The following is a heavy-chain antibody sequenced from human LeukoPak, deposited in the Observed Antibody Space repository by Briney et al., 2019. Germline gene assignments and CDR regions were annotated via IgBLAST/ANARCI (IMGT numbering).Heavy chain of an antibody. CDR3: AREERDHDTFDI. Sequence: SETLSLTCTVSGGSIISSDSYWAWIRQPPGQGLEWIASVYYSGSTFYNPSLKSRVAMSVDTSKKQFSLQLSSVTAADRAVYYCAREERDHDTFDIWGQGAMVTVSS. D-gene: IGHD1-26*01. CDR2: VYYSGST. V-gene: IGHV4-39*02. CDR1: GGSIISSDSY. J-gene: IGHJ3*02.